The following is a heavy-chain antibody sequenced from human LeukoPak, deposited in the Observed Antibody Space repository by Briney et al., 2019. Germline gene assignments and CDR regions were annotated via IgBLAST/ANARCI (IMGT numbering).Heavy chain of an antibody. CDR3: ARHHPFWSGYVYYLDY. CDR1: GGSISSSSYY. V-gene: IGHV4-39*01. D-gene: IGHD3-3*01. Sequence: SETLSLTCTGSGGSISSSSYYWGWIRQPPGKGLEWIGSIYYTGSTYYNPSLKSRVAMSVDASKNQFSLKLSSVTAADTAVYYCARHHPFWSGYVYYLDYWGQGTLVTVSS. J-gene: IGHJ4*02. CDR2: IYYTGST.